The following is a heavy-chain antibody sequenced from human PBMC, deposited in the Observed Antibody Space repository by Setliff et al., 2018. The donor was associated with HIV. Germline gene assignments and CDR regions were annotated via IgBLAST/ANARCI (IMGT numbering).Heavy chain of an antibody. CDR3: ARQFPPYHSGAHYSDL. CDR2: ISHTGST. V-gene: IGHV4-34*01. CDR1: GSSFSTYY. J-gene: IGHJ5*02. Sequence: PSETLSLTCAVYGSSFSTYYWSWIRQPPGKGLECIGKISHTGSTSYSPSLESRVTISVDSSKNQFSLKLTSVTAADAAIYYCARQFPPYHSGAHYSDLWSQGTLVTVSS. D-gene: IGHD6-19*01.